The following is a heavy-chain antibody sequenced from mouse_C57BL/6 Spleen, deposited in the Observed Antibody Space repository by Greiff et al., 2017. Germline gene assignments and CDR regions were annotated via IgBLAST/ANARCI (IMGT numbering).Heavy chain of an antibody. CDR1: GYTFTSYW. CDR3: ARGGDWYFDV. V-gene: IGHV1-69*01. CDR2: IDPSDSYT. Sequence: QVQLQQPGAELVMPGASVKLSSKASGYTFTSYWMHWVKQRPGQGLEWIGEIDPSDSYTNYNQKFKGKSTLTVDKSSSTAYMQLSSLTSEDSAVYYCARGGDWYFDVWGTGTTVTVSS. J-gene: IGHJ1*03.